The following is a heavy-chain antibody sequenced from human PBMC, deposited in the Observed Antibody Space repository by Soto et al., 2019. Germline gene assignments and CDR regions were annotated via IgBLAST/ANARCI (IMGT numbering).Heavy chain of an antibody. D-gene: IGHD1-26*01. CDR2: ISDDGNNK. CDR1: GFTFRNNG. CDR3: AKWGSGNHLTYYYYYGMGV. J-gene: IGHJ6*02. Sequence: QVQLVESGGGVVQPGRSLRLSCEASGFTFRNNGMHWVRQVPGKGLEWVAVISDDGNNKYYADSVKGRFTISRDISKNTLYRQMDNLVTEDTAMYHGAKWGSGNHLTYYYYYGMGVLGLGTTVTVSS. V-gene: IGHV3-30*18.